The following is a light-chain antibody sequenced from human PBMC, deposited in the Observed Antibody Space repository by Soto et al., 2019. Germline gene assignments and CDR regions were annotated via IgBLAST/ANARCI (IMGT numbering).Light chain of an antibody. J-gene: IGKJ4*01. CDR3: QQSYTSPQLS. CDR1: HPITNF. V-gene: IGKV1-39*01. Sequence: DIQMTQSPSSLSASVGDTVTITCRASHPITNFLNWYQKKPGEVPKLLIFAASRLESGVPSRFSGTGSGTDFALTIKSLQPEDFATYYCQQSYTSPQLSFGGGTRVDFK. CDR2: AAS.